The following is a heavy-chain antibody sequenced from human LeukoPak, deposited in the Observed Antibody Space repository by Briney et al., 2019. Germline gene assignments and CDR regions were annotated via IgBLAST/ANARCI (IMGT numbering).Heavy chain of an antibody. CDR2: IIPIFGTA. J-gene: IGHJ4*02. V-gene: IGHV1-69*05. CDR1: GGTFSSYA. D-gene: IGHD3-22*01. CDR3: ARGVDSSGYYCYY. Sequence: ASVKVSCKASGGTFSSYAISWVRQAPGQGLEWMGGIIPIFGTANYAQKFQGRVTITTDESMSTAYMELSSLRSEDTAVYYCARGVDSSGYYCYYWGQGTLVTVSS.